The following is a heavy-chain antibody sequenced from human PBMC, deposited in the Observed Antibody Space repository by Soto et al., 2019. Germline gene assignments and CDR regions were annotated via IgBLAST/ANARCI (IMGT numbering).Heavy chain of an antibody. V-gene: IGHV3-23*01. CDR3: AKETVFTAFEDK. J-gene: IGHJ4*02. CDR2: ISPNGDAT. Sequence: GGSLRLSCAASGFTFSTYAMSWVRQAPGKGLEWVSAISPNGDATYYADSVKGRFTISRDNSRNTLYLQMNSLRAGDTAVYYCAKETVFTAFEDKWGQGTLVTVSS. D-gene: IGHD3-10*02. CDR1: GFTFSTYA.